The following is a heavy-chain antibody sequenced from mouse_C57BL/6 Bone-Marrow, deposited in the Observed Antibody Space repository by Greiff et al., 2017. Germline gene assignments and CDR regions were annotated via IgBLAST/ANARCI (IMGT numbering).Heavy chain of an antibody. D-gene: IGHD2-4*01. CDR1: GLSLPSSG. CDR3: ARNFEGLYYDYGAY. CDR2: IWSGGST. Sequence: QVQLQQSGPGLVQPSQSLSIPCTVSGLSLPSSGVHLVRQSPGKGLEWLGVIWSGGSTDYNAAFISILSISKDNSNGQVFFKMNSLQADDTAIYYCARNFEGLYYDYGAYWGQGSLVSVSA. J-gene: IGHJ3*01. V-gene: IGHV2-2*01.